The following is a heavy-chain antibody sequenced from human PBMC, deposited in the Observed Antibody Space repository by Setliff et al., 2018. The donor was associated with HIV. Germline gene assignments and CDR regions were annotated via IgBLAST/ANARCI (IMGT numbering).Heavy chain of an antibody. CDR2: ILSTGERT. J-gene: IGHJ6*02. Sequence: GGSLRLSCAASGFTFSNYAMSWVRQAPGEGLEWVSAILSTGERTFYADSVKGRFTISRDNSKNTVYLQMNSLRAEDTAEYYCARDNSYYYGSGSHYWYGMDVWGQGTQVTVSS. V-gene: IGHV3-23*01. CDR1: GFTFSNYA. D-gene: IGHD3-10*01. CDR3: ARDNSYYYGSGSHYWYGMDV.